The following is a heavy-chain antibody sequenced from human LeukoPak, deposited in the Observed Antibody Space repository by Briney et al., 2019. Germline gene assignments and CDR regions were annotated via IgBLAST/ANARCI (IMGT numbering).Heavy chain of an antibody. D-gene: IGHD6-13*01. CDR1: GDSISSYY. V-gene: IGHV4-59*12. Sequence: SSQTLSLTCTVSGDSISSYYWSWIRQPPGKGLEWIGYISYSGSTNYNPSLKSRVTISVDTSKNQFSLKLSSVTAADTAVYYCASGYEYYYMDVWGKGTTVTVSS. J-gene: IGHJ6*03. CDR3: ASGYEYYYMDV. CDR2: ISYSGST.